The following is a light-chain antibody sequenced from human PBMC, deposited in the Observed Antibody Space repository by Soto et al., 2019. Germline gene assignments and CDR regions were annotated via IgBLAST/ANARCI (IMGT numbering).Light chain of an antibody. CDR2: KES. V-gene: IGKV1-5*03. CDR1: QSISPW. J-gene: IGKJ4*01. CDR3: QQYERYPMT. Sequence: DSPMTKFPSTLYASVGDRVTITCRASQSISPWLAWYQQKPGKAPKILISKESTLQSAVPPRFSGSGSGTEFTLTIISLQPDDFATYYCQQYERYPMTFGGGTKVEIK.